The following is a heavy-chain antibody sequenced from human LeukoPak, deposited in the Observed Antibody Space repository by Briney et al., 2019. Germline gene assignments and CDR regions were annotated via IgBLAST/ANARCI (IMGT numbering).Heavy chain of an antibody. V-gene: IGHV4-38-2*01. J-gene: IGHJ4*02. Sequence: SETLSLTCAVSGYSISSGYYWGWIRQPPGKGLEWIGSTYHSGSTYYNPSLKSRVTISVDTSKNQFSLKLSSVTAADTAVYYCARRSYYDFWSGYYFDYWGQGTLVTVSS. CDR3: ARRSYYDFWSGYYFDY. CDR1: GYSISSGYY. CDR2: TYHSGST. D-gene: IGHD3-3*01.